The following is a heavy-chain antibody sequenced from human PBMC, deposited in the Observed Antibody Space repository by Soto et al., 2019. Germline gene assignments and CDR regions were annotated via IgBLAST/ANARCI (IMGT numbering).Heavy chain of an antibody. D-gene: IGHD5-18*01. CDR1: GGSISSGDYY. CDR2: IYYSGST. CDR3: ARETWIQLGTFDY. J-gene: IGHJ4*02. Sequence: SETLSLTCSVSGGSISSGDYYWSWIRQPPGKGLEWIGYIYYSGSTYYNPSLKSRVTISVDTSKNQFSLKLSSVTAADTAVYYCARETWIQLGTFDYWGQGTLVTVSS. V-gene: IGHV4-30-4*01.